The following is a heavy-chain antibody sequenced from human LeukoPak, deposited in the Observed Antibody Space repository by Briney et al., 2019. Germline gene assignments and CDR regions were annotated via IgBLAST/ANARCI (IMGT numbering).Heavy chain of an antibody. Sequence: SETLSLTCTVSGGSISSSSYYWDWIRQPPGKGLEWIGSIYYTGSTYYNPSLKSRVTISVDTSKNQFSLKLSSVTAADTAVYYCARLHYGGNYGYYYYYMDVWGKGTTVTISS. CDR3: ARLHYGGNYGYYYYYMDV. J-gene: IGHJ6*03. V-gene: IGHV4-39*01. D-gene: IGHD4-23*01. CDR1: GGSISSSSYY. CDR2: IYYTGST.